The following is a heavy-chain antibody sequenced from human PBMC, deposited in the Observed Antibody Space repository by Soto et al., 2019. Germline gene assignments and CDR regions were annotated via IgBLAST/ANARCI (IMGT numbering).Heavy chain of an antibody. CDR1: AFAFSSYA. J-gene: IGHJ5*02. CDR3: VKDLSGITGTTTS. CDR2: ISSNGGST. Sequence: GVSLSLSGSASAFAFSSYAMNWVSPAPGKGLEYVSAISSNGGSTYYADSVKGRFTISRDNSKNTLYLQMSSLRAEDTAVYYCVKDLSGITGTTTSWGQGTLVT. D-gene: IGHD1-7*01. V-gene: IGHV3-64D*06.